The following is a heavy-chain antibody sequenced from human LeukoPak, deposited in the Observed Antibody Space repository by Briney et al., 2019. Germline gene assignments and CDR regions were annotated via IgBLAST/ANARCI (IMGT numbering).Heavy chain of an antibody. CDR2: ISAYNGNT. Sequence: ASVKVSCKASGYTYTSYGISWVRQDPGQGLEWMGWISAYNGNTNYAQKLQGRVTMTTDTSTSTAYMELRSLRSDDTAVYYCARGLEKYYYDSSGYLDYWGQGTLVTVSS. D-gene: IGHD3-22*01. CDR3: ARGLEKYYYDSSGYLDY. J-gene: IGHJ4*02. CDR1: GYTYTSYG. V-gene: IGHV1-18*01.